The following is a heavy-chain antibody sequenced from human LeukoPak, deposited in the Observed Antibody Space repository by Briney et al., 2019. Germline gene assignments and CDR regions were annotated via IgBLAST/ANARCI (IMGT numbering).Heavy chain of an antibody. V-gene: IGHV4-4*02. D-gene: IGHD5-18*01. Sequence: PSETLSLTCAVSSGSIFSSNWWSWVRQPPGKGLEWIGQIFHSGSTSYSPSLKSRVTISVDKSKNQFSLRLTSVTAADTAVYYCAREVQLWLPRHWGQGTLVTVSS. J-gene: IGHJ1*01. CDR2: IFHSGST. CDR1: SGSIFSSNW. CDR3: AREVQLWLPRH.